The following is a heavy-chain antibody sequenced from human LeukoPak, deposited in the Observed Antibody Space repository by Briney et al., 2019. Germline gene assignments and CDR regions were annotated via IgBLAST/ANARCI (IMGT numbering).Heavy chain of an antibody. V-gene: IGHV4-39*01. D-gene: IGHD3-10*02. J-gene: IGHJ6*03. Sequence: SETLSLTCTVSGGSISSSSYYWGWIRQPPGKGLEWIGSIYYSGSTYYNPSLKSRVTISLDTSKNQFSLKLSSVTAADTAVYYCARQDYYVSGGYYYYMDVWGKGTTVTVSS. CDR1: GGSISSSSYY. CDR3: ARQDYYVSGGYYYYMDV. CDR2: IYYSGST.